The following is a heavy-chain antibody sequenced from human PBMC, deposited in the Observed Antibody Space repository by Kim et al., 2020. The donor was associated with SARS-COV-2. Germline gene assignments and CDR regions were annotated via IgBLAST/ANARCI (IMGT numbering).Heavy chain of an antibody. Sequence: SETLSLTCTVSGGSISSSSYYWGWIRQPPGKGLEWIGSIYYSGSTYYNPSLKSRVTISVDTSKNQFSLKLSSVTAADTAVYYCARAEDYYDSSGYLEWAAFDIWGQGTMVTVSS. CDR1: GGSISSSSYY. CDR2: IYYSGST. CDR3: ARAEDYYDSSGYLEWAAFDI. D-gene: IGHD3-22*01. V-gene: IGHV4-39*01. J-gene: IGHJ3*02.